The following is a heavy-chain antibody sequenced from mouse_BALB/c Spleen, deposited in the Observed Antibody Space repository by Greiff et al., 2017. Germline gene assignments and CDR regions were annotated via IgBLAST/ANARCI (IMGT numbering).Heavy chain of an antibody. CDR3: ATKADGYYGGYAMDY. CDR2: IWSGGST. V-gene: IGHV2-2*02. J-gene: IGHJ4*01. CDR1: GFSLTSYG. Sequence: QVQLKESGPGLVQPSQSLSITCTVSGFSLTSYGVHWVRQSPGKGLEWLGVIWSGGSTDYNAAFISRLSISKDNSKSQVFFKMNSLQANDTAIYYCATKADGYYGGYAMDYWGQGTSVTVSS. D-gene: IGHD2-3*01.